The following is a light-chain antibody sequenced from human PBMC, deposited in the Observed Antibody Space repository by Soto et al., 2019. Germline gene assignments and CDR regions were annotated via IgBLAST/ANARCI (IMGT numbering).Light chain of an antibody. CDR2: KVS. CDR1: QSLVHSDGNTY. Sequence: DVVMTQSPLSLPVTLGQPASISCRSGQSLVHSDGNTYLNWCQQRPGQSPRRLIYKVSNRVSGVPDRLSGIWSGTNFTLKISRVEAEDVGVYYGMQGTHWPPYTFGRGTKLEIK. V-gene: IGKV2-30*02. CDR3: MQGTHWPPYT. J-gene: IGKJ2*01.